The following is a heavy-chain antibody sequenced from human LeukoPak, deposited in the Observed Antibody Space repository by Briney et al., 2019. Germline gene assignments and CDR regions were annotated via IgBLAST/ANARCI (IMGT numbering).Heavy chain of an antibody. CDR2: IRYDGSNK. J-gene: IGHJ4*02. CDR1: GFTFSSYG. D-gene: IGHD6-19*01. Sequence: GGSLRLSCAASGFTFSSYGMHWVRQAPGKGLEWVAFIRYDGSNKYYADSVKGRFTISRDNSKNTLYLQMNSLRAEDTAVYYCAKDQAVAGLTAHFDYWGQGTLVTVSS. CDR3: AKDQAVAGLTAHFDY. V-gene: IGHV3-30*02.